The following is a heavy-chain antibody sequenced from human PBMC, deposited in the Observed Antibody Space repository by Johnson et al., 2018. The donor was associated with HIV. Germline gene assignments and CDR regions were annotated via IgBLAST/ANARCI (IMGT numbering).Heavy chain of an antibody. CDR1: GFTVSSNY. CDR3: ARGRYGSQAIDGFDI. J-gene: IGHJ3*02. Sequence: VQLVESGGGLIQPGGSLRLSCAASGFTVSSNYMSWVRQAPGKGLEWVSVISSGGSTYYTDSVKGRFTISRDNYKNTLYLQMNSLRAEDTAVYYCARGRYGSQAIDGFDIWGQGTMVTVSS. D-gene: IGHD2-15*01. CDR2: ISSGGST. V-gene: IGHV3-66*03.